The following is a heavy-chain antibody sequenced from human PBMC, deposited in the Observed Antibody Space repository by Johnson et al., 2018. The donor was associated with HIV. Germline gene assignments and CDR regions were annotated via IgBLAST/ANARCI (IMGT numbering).Heavy chain of an antibody. CDR1: GFTFSSYW. D-gene: IGHD5-24*01. J-gene: IGHJ3*02. Sequence: MLLVESGGGVVQPGRSLRLSCAASGFTFSSYWMSWVRQAPGKGLEWVANIKQDGSEKYYVDSVKGRFTISRYNAKNSLYLQMNSLRAEDTAVYYCASGYNDAFDIWGQGTMVTVSS. CDR2: IKQDGSEK. CDR3: ASGYNDAFDI. V-gene: IGHV3-7*05.